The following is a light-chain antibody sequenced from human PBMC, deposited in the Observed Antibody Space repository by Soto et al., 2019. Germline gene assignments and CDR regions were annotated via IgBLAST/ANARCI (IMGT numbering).Light chain of an antibody. Sequence: EIVLTQSPGTLSLSPGERATLSCRASQTISKNYLAWYQQKPGQAPRPLIYHAPTRAAGIPDRFSGSGSGTDFTLTISRLEPEDFAVYFCQQYASSPLTFGGGTKVEI. V-gene: IGKV3-20*01. CDR1: QTISKNY. J-gene: IGKJ4*01. CDR3: QQYASSPLT. CDR2: HAP.